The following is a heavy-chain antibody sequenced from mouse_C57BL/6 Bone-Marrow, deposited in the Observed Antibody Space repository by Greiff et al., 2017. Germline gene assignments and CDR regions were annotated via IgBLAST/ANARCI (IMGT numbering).Heavy chain of an antibody. CDR3: AREGAWTTVVFDY. J-gene: IGHJ2*01. CDR1: GYTFTSYW. D-gene: IGHD1-1*01. CDR2: IDPSDSYT. V-gene: IGHV1-50*01. Sequence: QVQLKQPGAELVKPGASVKLSCKASGYTFTSYWMQWVKQRPGQGLEWIGEIDPSDSYTNYNQKFKGKATLTVDTSSSTAYMQLSSLTSEDSAVYYCAREGAWTTVVFDYWGQGTTLTVSS.